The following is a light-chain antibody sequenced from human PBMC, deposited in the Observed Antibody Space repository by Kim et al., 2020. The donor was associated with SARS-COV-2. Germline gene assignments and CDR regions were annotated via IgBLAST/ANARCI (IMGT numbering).Light chain of an antibody. CDR2: NDN. Sequence: GQRSTISCSGSSSKCGRHFVNWYQQLPGTAPKVFIYNDNQRPSGVPDRFSGSRSGTSASLAISGLQSEDEADYYCATWDVSLNGWVFGGGTKVTVL. V-gene: IGLV1-44*01. J-gene: IGLJ3*02. CDR3: ATWDVSLNGWV. CDR1: SSKCGRHF.